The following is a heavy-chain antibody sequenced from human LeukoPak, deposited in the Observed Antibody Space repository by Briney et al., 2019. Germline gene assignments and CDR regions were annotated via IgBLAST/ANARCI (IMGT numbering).Heavy chain of an antibody. D-gene: IGHD3-22*01. J-gene: IGHJ4*02. V-gene: IGHV3-11*04. CDR2: ISSSGSFI. CDR1: GFIVSSNY. CDR3: AREPYYDSSGYSPDY. Sequence: PGGSLRLSCAASGFIVSSNYMSWIRQAPGKGLEWVSYISSSGSFIYYADSVKGRFTISRDNAKNSLYLHMNSLRAEDTALYYCAREPYYDSSGYSPDYWGQGTLVTVSS.